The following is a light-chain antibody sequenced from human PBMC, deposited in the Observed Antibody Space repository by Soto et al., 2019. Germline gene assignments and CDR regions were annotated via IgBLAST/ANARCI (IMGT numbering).Light chain of an antibody. CDR1: QSIGTN. Sequence: RVMTQSPATLSVSPGERATLSCRARQSIGTNLAWYQQQPGQAPRLLIYGASIRATGVPARFSGSGSGTDFTLTITSLQSEDFAVYYCQEYNTWPSTYPFGGGTKLEIK. CDR2: GAS. J-gene: IGKJ2*01. CDR3: QEYNTWPSTYP. V-gene: IGKV3-15*01.